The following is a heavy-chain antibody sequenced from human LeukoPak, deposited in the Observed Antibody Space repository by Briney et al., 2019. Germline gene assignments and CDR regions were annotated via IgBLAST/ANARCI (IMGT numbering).Heavy chain of an antibody. Sequence: SETLSLTCTVSGGSIRSSYYYWGWIRQPPGKGLEWIGSIYDSGSTYYNPSLKSRVTISVGTSKNQFSLKLNSVTAADTAVYYCAREVSGWLVRSLGMDVWGQGTTATVSS. J-gene: IGHJ6*02. CDR1: GGSIRSSYYY. D-gene: IGHD6-19*01. V-gene: IGHV4-39*02. CDR2: IYDSGST. CDR3: AREVSGWLVRSLGMDV.